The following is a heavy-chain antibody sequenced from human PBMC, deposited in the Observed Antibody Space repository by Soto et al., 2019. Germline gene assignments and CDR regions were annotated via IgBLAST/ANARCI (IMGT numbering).Heavy chain of an antibody. CDR2: IYYSGST. CDR3: ARLNYDFWSGYYTDY. J-gene: IGHJ4*02. V-gene: IGHV4-39*01. Sequence: SETLSLTCTVSGGSISSSSYYWGWIRQPPGKGLEWIGSIYYSGSTYYNPSLKSRVTISVDTSKNQFSLKLSSVTAADTAVYYCARLNYDFWSGYYTDYWGQGTLVT. CDR1: GGSISSSSYY. D-gene: IGHD3-3*01.